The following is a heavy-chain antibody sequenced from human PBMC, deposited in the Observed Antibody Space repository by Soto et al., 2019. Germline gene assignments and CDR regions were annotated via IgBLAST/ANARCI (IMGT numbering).Heavy chain of an antibody. V-gene: IGHV1-45*02. CDR1: GYTFTYRY. CDR2: ITPFNGNT. J-gene: IGHJ4*02. CDR3: ARVSSSWYKDYFDY. Sequence: VASVKVSCKASGYTFTYRYLHWVRQAPGQALEWMGWITPFNGNTNYAQKFQGRVTITADESTSTAYMELSSLRSEDTAVYYCARVSSSWYKDYFDYWGQGTLVTVSS. D-gene: IGHD6-13*01.